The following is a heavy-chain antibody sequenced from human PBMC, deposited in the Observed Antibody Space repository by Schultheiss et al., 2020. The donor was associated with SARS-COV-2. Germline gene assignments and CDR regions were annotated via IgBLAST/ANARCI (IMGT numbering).Heavy chain of an antibody. V-gene: IGHV4-4*08. D-gene: IGHD4-23*01. CDR2: IYTSGST. CDR3: ARAPWGYGGNSHFDY. Sequence: SETLSLTCAVYGGSFSGYYWSWIRQPPGKGLEWIGRIYTSGSTNYNPSLKSRVTISVDTSKNQFSLKLSSVTAADTAVYYCARAPWGYGGNSHFDYWGQGTLVTVSS. J-gene: IGHJ4*02. CDR1: GGSFSGYY.